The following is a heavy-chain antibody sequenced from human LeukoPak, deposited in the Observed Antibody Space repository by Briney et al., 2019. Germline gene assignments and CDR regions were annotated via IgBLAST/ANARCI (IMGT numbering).Heavy chain of an antibody. Sequence: SETLSLTCTVSGDSISSTGSWTWVRQPPGEGLEWIGEVYHSGATNYNPSLKSRVTLSVDQSKNQFSLTVNSVTAADTAVYYCAKNGGNSGLEYWGQETLVTVSS. CDR1: GDSISSTGS. CDR2: VYHSGAT. D-gene: IGHD4-23*01. CDR3: AKNGGNSGLEY. J-gene: IGHJ4*02. V-gene: IGHV4-4*02.